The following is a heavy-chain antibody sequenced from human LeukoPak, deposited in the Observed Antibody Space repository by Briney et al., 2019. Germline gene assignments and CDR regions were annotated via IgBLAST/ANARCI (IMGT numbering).Heavy chain of an antibody. D-gene: IGHD6-13*01. V-gene: IGHV1-18*01. J-gene: IGHJ3*01. Sequence: ASVKVSCKASGYTFTSYGISWVRQAPGQGLEWMGWISAYNGNTNYAQKLQGRVTMTTDTSTSTAYMELRSLRSDDTAVYYCARSSQYSSSWYLINDAFDVWGQGTMVTVSS. CDR1: GYTFTSYG. CDR2: ISAYNGNT. CDR3: ARSSQYSSSWYLINDAFDV.